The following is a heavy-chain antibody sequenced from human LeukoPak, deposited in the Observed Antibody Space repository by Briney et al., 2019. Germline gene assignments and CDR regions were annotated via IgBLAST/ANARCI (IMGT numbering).Heavy chain of an antibody. J-gene: IGHJ6*02. Sequence: GGSLRLSCAASGFTFSSYWMSWVRQAPGKGLEWVASIKQDGSEKNYVDSVKGRFTISRDNAKNSPYLQMNRLRAEDTAVYYCASDLITLYYSGMDVWGQGTTVTVSS. CDR2: IKQDGSEK. D-gene: IGHD3-22*01. V-gene: IGHV3-7*01. CDR1: GFTFSSYW. CDR3: ASDLITLYYSGMDV.